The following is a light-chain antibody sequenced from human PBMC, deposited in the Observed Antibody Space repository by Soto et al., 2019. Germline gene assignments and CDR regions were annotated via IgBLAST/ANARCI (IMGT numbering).Light chain of an antibody. CDR1: SSNIGAGFD. J-gene: IGLJ3*02. CDR3: QSYDTSLSASV. CDR2: GNN. Sequence: QSVLTQPPSVSGAPGQRVTISCTGSSSNIGAGFDVHWYQHLPGTAPKLLIYGNNNRPSGVPDRFSGSKSGTSASLAITGLQAEDEADYYCQSYDTSLSASVFGGGTKLTVL. V-gene: IGLV1-40*01.